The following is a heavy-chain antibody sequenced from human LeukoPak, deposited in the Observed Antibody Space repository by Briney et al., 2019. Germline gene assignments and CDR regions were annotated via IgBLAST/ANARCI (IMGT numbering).Heavy chain of an antibody. D-gene: IGHD2-15*01. J-gene: IGHJ4*02. V-gene: IGHV4-59*01. CDR1: GGSISSYY. Sequence: PSETLSLTCTVSGGSISSYYWSWIRQPPGKGLEWIGYIYYSGSTNYNPSLKSRVTISVDTSKNQFSLKLSSVTAADTAVYYCARVGYCSGGSCYLNYYFDYWGQGTLVTVSS. CDR3: ARVGYCSGGSCYLNYYFDY. CDR2: IYYSGST.